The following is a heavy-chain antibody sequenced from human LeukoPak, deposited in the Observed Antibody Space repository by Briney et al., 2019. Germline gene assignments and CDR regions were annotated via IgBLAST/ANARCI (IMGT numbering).Heavy chain of an antibody. Sequence: PSETLSLTCAVYGGSFSGYYWSWIRQPPGKGLEWIGEINHSGSTNYNPSLKSRVTISVDTSKNQFSLKLSSVTAADTAVYYCARDLMDTAMVSKGAFDFWGQGTLVTVSS. CDR1: GGSFSGYY. CDR2: INHSGST. CDR3: ARDLMDTAMVSKGAFDF. J-gene: IGHJ4*02. V-gene: IGHV4-34*01. D-gene: IGHD5-18*01.